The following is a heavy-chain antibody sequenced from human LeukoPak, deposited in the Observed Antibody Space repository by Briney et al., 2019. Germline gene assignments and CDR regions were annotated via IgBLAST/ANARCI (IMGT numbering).Heavy chain of an antibody. V-gene: IGHV3-23*01. Sequence: PGGSLRLSCAASGFTFSSYAMTWVRQAPGKGLQWVSSLSGSGGATWYAGSVKGRFTISRDNSKNTLYLQMNSLRAEDTAVYYCARRAMIGGQGTLVTVSS. J-gene: IGHJ4*02. CDR1: GFTFSSYA. D-gene: IGHD2-2*01. CDR3: ARRAMI. CDR2: LSGSGGAT.